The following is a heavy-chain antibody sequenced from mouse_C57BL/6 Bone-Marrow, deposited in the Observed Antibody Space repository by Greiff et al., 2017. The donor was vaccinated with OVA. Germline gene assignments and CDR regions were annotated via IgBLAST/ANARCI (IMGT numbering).Heavy chain of an antibody. Sequence: QVHVKQSGPGLVAPSQSLSITCTVSGFSLTSYGVSWVRQPPGKGLEWLGVIWGDGSTNYHSALISRLSISKDNSKSQVFLKLNSLQTDDTATYYCAKLWFPYYAMDYWGQGTSVTVSS. CDR3: AKLWFPYYAMDY. CDR1: GFSLTSYG. V-gene: IGHV2-3*01. J-gene: IGHJ4*01. CDR2: IWGDGST. D-gene: IGHD2-2*01.